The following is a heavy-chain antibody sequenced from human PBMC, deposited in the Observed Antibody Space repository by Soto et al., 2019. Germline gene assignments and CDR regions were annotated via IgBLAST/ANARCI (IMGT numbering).Heavy chain of an antibody. CDR1: GFTFDDYA. V-gene: IGHV3-9*01. CDR3: AKDMRGHYGEFDY. J-gene: IGHJ4*02. CDR2: ISWNSGSI. Sequence: GGSLRLSCAASGFTFDDYAMHWVRQAPGKGLEWVSGISWNSGSIGYADSVKGRFTISRDNAKNSLYLQMNSLRAEDTALYYCAKDMRGHYGEFDYWGQGTLVTVSS. D-gene: IGHD4-17*01.